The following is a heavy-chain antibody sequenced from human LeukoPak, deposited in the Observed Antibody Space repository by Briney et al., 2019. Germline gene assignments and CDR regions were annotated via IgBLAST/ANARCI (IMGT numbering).Heavy chain of an antibody. D-gene: IGHD2-21*02. V-gene: IGHV3-23*01. CDR2: ISGSGGST. Sequence: GGALRVSCAACGFTFSSYAMSWVGQAPGRGVEGVSGISGSGGSTYYADSVKGRFTISRDNSKNTLYLQMNSLRAEDTAVYYCAKSYCGGDCYFLYDYWGQGTLVTVSS. CDR3: AKSYCGGDCYFLYDY. CDR1: GFTFSSYA. J-gene: IGHJ4*02.